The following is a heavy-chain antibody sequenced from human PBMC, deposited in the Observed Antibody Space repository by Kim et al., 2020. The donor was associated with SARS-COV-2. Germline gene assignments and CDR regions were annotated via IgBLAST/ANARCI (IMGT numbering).Heavy chain of an antibody. CDR1: GFTFSDYD. Sequence: GGSLRLSCAASGFTFSDYDMSWVRQAPGTGLEWVSDISSSGSTIDYADSVKGRFTISRDNAKNSLYLQMNSLRAEDTAVYYCARSTIDYWGQGTLVTVSS. CDR3: ARSTIDY. D-gene: IGHD2-2*01. CDR2: ISSSGSTI. J-gene: IGHJ4*02. V-gene: IGHV3-11*01.